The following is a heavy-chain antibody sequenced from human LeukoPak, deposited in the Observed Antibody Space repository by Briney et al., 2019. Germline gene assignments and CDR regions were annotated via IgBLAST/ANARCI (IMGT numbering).Heavy chain of an antibody. Sequence: SETLSLTCTVSGDSISSYYWSWIRQPPGKGLEWIGYIYYSGSTNYNPSLKSRVTISVDTSKNQFSLKLSSVTAADTAVYYCARGNLIAAPDYWGQGTLVTVSS. V-gene: IGHV4-59*01. CDR3: ARGNLIAAPDY. CDR1: GDSISSYY. CDR2: IYYSGST. J-gene: IGHJ4*02. D-gene: IGHD6-6*01.